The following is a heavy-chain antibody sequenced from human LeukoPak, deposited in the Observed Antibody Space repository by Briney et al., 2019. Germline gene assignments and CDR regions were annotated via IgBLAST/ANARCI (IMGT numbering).Heavy chain of an antibody. CDR2: ISGSGGST. Sequence: GGSLRLSCAASGITISSYAMSWIRQAPGKGLEWVSAISGSGGSTYYADSVKGRFTISRDNSKNTLYLQMNSLRAKHTAVYDCASSPIAVAGTFDYWGQGTLVTVSS. CDR3: ASSPIAVAGTFDY. V-gene: IGHV3-23*01. J-gene: IGHJ4*02. D-gene: IGHD6-19*01. CDR1: GITISSYA.